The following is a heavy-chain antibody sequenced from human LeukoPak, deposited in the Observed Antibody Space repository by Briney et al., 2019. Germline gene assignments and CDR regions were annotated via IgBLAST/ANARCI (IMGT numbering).Heavy chain of an antibody. D-gene: IGHD1-26*01. J-gene: IGHJ3*02. CDR1: GFTLSSYW. CDR3: ARGGAAFDI. Sequence: GGSLRLSCAASGFTLSSYWMSWVRQAPGKGLAWVANIKQDGSEKYYVDSVKGRFTISRDNAKNSLYLQMNSLRAEDTAVYYCARGGAAFDIWGQGTMVTVSS. V-gene: IGHV3-7*01. CDR2: IKQDGSEK.